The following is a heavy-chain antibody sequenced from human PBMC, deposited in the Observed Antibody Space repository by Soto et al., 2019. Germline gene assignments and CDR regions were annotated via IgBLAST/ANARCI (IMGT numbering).Heavy chain of an antibody. Sequence: ASVKPTSKASGYSYTGNSMGWVRQAPGQGLEWMGWINPNSGGTNYAQKFQGWVTMTRDTSISTAYMELSRLRSDDTAVYYCARVISGYSYGPLDNWGQGTLVTVSS. V-gene: IGHV1-2*04. D-gene: IGHD5-18*01. CDR2: INPNSGGT. CDR3: ARVISGYSYGPLDN. CDR1: GYSYTGNS. J-gene: IGHJ4*02.